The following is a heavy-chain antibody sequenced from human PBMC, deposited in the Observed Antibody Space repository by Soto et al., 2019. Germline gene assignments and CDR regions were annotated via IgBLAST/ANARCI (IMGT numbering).Heavy chain of an antibody. CDR3: ARTKTPTTVFGVVINPYFDY. Sequence: HPGGSLRLSCAASGFTFSDNYMSWVRQAPGKGLEWVSVIYSGGTTYYADSVKGRFTISRDNSESTLYLLMNSLRAEDTAVYYCARTKTPTTVFGVVINPYFDYWGQGTLVTVSS. J-gene: IGHJ4*03. CDR2: IYSGGTT. CDR1: GFTFSDNY. D-gene: IGHD3-3*01. V-gene: IGHV3-66*01.